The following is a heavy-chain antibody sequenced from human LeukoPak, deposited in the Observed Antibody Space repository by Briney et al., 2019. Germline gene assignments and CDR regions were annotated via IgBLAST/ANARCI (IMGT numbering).Heavy chain of an antibody. CDR2: IIPIFGSS. Sequence: SVKVSCKASGGTFNNYAINWVRQAPGQGLEWMGGIIPIFGSSNYAQKFQGRVTITADESTTTAYMELSSLRSEDTAVYYCARALLGTTLVRGVPHYFYHQFDVWGKGTSVAIS. D-gene: IGHD3-10*01. CDR3: ARALLGTTLVRGVPHYFYHQFDV. J-gene: IGHJ6*03. CDR1: GGTFNNYA. V-gene: IGHV1-69*13.